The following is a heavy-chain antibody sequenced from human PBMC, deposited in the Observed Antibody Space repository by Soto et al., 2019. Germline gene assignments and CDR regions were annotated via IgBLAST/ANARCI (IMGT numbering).Heavy chain of an antibody. CDR1: GGSISSGGYY. D-gene: IGHD2-2*02. CDR2: IYYSGST. V-gene: IGHV4-31*03. Sequence: SETLSLTCTVSGGSISSGGYYWSWIRQHPGKGLEWIGYIYYSGSTYYNPSLKSRVTISVDTSKNQFSLKLSSVAAADTAVYYCARDGMDSTYTDVWGQGTTVTVSS. J-gene: IGHJ6*01. CDR3: ARDGMDSTYTDV.